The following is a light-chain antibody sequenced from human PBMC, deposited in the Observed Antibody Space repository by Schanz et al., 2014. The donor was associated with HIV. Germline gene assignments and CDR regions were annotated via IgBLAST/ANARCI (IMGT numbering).Light chain of an antibody. CDR2: GAF. J-gene: IGKJ1*01. Sequence: EIVMTQSPATLYVSPGEGATLSCRASQSISNNLAWYQHKPGQAPRLLIYGAFTRATGIPVRFSGRGSGTEFTLTISSLQSEDFAVYYCQQRSNWPWTFGQGTKVEIK. V-gene: IGKV3-15*01. CDR1: QSISNN. CDR3: QQRSNWPWT.